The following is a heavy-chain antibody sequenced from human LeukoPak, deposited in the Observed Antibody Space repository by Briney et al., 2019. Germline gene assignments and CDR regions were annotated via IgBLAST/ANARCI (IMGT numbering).Heavy chain of an antibody. J-gene: IGHJ4*02. CDR3: ARRLGGSGSYYY. CDR1: GGSISSSIYY. Sequence: SEALSLTCSVSGGSISSSIYYWGWIRQPPGKGLEWIGSIYYSGSTYYNPSLKSRVTISVDTSKNQFSLKLRSVTAADTAVYYCARRLGGSGSYYYWGQGTLVTVSS. V-gene: IGHV4-39*01. CDR2: IYYSGST. D-gene: IGHD3-10*01.